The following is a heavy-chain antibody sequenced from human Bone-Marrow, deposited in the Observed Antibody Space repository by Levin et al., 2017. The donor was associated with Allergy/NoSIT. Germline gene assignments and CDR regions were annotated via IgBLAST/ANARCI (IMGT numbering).Heavy chain of an antibody. D-gene: IGHD2-2*01. CDR3: ARGERDIVVVPAARVYYYYYYMDV. CDR1: GYTFTSYA. V-gene: IGHV7-4-1*02. CDR2: INTNTGNP. Sequence: ASVKVSCKASGYTFTSYAMNWVRQAPGQGLEWMGWINTNTGNPTYAQGFTGRFVFSLDTSVSTAYLQISSLKAEDTAVYYCARGERDIVVVPAARVYYYYYYMDVWGKGTTVTVSS. J-gene: IGHJ6*03.